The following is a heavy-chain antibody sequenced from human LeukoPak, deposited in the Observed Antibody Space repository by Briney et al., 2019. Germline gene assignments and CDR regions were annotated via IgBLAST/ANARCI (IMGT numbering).Heavy chain of an antibody. CDR1: GYTFTSYG. CDR3: ARGGRDYGDPRFDP. CDR2: INPSGGRT. V-gene: IGHV1-46*01. D-gene: IGHD4-17*01. Sequence: ASVKVSCKASGYTFTSYGISWMRQAPGQGLEWMGTINPSGGRTNYAQKFQGRVTMTRDTSTRTIYIELYSLRSDDTAVYYCARGGRDYGDPRFDPWGQGTLVTVSS. J-gene: IGHJ5*02.